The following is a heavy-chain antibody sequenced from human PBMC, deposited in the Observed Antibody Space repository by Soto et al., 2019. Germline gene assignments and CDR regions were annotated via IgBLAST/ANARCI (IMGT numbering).Heavy chain of an antibody. J-gene: IGHJ4*02. CDR1: GFTFSNHP. D-gene: IGHD1-26*01. V-gene: IGHV3-23*01. CDR3: AKFNRDTGSYLDR. Sequence: GGSLRLSCAASGFTFSNHPMSWVRQAPGKGLEWVSVISDDGRSTYYADSVKGRFTISRDNSKNTLYVQMNSLRPEDTAVYYCAKFNRDTGSYLDRWGQRTKVTVSS. CDR2: ISDDGRST.